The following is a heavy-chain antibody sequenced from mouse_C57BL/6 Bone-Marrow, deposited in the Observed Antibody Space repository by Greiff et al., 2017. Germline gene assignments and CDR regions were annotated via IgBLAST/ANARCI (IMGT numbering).Heavy chain of an antibody. CDR3: VRDYGYDDAMDY. D-gene: IGHD2-2*01. CDR1: GFSLTSYD. J-gene: IGHJ4*01. V-gene: IGHV2-9-2*01. Sequence: QVQLKESGPGLVAPSQSLSITCTVSGFSLTSYDISWISQPPGKGLEWLGVIWTGGGTNYNSAFMSRLGISKDNSKSQVFLKMNSLQTYDTAIYYCVRDYGYDDAMDYWGQGTSVTVSS. CDR2: IWTGGGT.